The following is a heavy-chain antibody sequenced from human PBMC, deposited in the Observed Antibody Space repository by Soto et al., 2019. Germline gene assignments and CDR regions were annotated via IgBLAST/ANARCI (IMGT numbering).Heavy chain of an antibody. CDR3: AHRTTTVTWWFDP. V-gene: IGHV2-5*02. Sequence: QITLKSSGPALVKPTQTLTLTCTFSGFSLTTSGVGVGWIRQPPAKALEWLALIYWADDKRNSPSLKSRLTITKDTTQSQLDLTMTNMDPADTVTYFCAHRTTTVTWWFDPWGQGTLVTVS. J-gene: IGHJ5*02. CDR2: IYWADDK. CDR1: GFSLTTSGVG. D-gene: IGHD4-17*01.